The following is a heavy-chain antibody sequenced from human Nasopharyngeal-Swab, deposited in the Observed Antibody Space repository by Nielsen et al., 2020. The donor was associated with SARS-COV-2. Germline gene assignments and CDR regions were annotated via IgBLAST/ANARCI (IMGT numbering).Heavy chain of an antibody. CDR2: NYPYDSNT. CDR1: GYSFSSSW. D-gene: IGHD6-19*01. CDR3: ARLHFASGPFDY. Sequence: GESLKISCKGSGYSFSSSWIGWVRQMPGKGLEWMGLNYPYDSNTRYSPSFQGQVTISADKSISTTYLQWSSLKDSDTAMYYCARLHFASGPFDYWGQGTLVTVSS. J-gene: IGHJ4*02. V-gene: IGHV5-51*01.